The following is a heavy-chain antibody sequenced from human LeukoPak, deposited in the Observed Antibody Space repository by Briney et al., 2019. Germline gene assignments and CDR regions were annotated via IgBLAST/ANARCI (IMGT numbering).Heavy chain of an antibody. J-gene: IGHJ4*02. D-gene: IGHD2-21*02. CDR2: ISYDGSNK. CDR1: GFTFSSYA. Sequence: GGSLRLSCAASGFTFSSYAMHWVRQAPGKGLEWVAVISYDGSNKYYADSVKGRFTISRDNSKNTLYLQMNSLSAEDTAVYYCAKDGGGAYCGGDCFPYYLDYWGQGTLVTVSS. V-gene: IGHV3-30-3*01. CDR3: AKDGGGAYCGGDCFPYYLDY.